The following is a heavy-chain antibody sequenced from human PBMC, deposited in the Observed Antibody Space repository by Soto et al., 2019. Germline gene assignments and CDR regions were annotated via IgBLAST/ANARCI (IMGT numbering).Heavy chain of an antibody. Sequence: ASVKVSCKASGGTFSSYAISWVRQAPGQGLEWMGGIIPIFGTANYAQKFQGRVTITADESTSTAYMELSSLRSEDTAVYYCARDRPPYYDSSGSSEGGFDYWGQGTLVTSP. CDR3: ARDRPPYYDSSGSSEGGFDY. V-gene: IGHV1-69*13. CDR1: GGTFSSYA. CDR2: IIPIFGTA. D-gene: IGHD3-22*01. J-gene: IGHJ4*02.